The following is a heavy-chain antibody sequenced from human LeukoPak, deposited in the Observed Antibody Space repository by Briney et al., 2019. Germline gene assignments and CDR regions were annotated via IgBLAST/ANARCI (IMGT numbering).Heavy chain of an antibody. J-gene: IGHJ4*02. CDR1: GFIFSTYT. CDR2: INGDGRTT. Sequence: GGSLRLSCPAPGFIFSTYTMYWVRQAPGKGLEYVSVINGDGRTTYYIDSVKGRFTISRDNSKNTLYLQMSSLRADDTAVYYCVGDQVDDTGYLRWGQGTRVTVSA. CDR3: VGDQVDDTGYLR. V-gene: IGHV3-64D*06. D-gene: IGHD5-12*01.